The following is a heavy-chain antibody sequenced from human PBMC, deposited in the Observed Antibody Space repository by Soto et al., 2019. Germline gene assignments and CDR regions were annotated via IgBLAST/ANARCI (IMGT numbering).Heavy chain of an antibody. CDR3: TRGREWELLLSHY. J-gene: IGHJ4*02. CDR1: GFTLGDYA. Sequence: EVQLVESGGGLVQPGRSLTLSCTTAGFTLGDYAMSWFRQAPGKGLEWVGFIRSKAYGETTEYAASVKGRFTFSRDDSKNIAYLQMNSLKIEDTAVYYCTRGREWELLLSHYWGQGALVTVSS. CDR2: IRSKAYGETT. D-gene: IGHD1-26*01. V-gene: IGHV3-49*03.